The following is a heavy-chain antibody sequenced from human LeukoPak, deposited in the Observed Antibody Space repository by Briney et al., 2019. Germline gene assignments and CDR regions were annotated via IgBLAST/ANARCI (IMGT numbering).Heavy chain of an antibody. Sequence: SETLSLTCAVYGGSFSGYYWSWIRQPPGKGLEWIGEINHSGSTNYNPSLKSRVTISVDTSKNQFSLKLSSVTAADTAVYYCARVLRGVRRLDYWGQGTLVTVSS. CDR1: GGSFSGYY. D-gene: IGHD1-1*01. V-gene: IGHV4-34*01. CDR2: INHSGST. J-gene: IGHJ4*02. CDR3: ARVLRGVRRLDY.